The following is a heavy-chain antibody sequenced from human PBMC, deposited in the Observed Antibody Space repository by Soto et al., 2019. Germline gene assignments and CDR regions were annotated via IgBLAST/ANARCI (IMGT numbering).Heavy chain of an antibody. CDR3: ARDKQKHREGWIQIYYYGMDV. Sequence: ASVKVSCKASGYTFTSYGISWVRQAPGQGLEWMGWISAYNGNTNYAQKLQGRVTMTTDTSTSTAYMELRSLRSDDTAVYYCARDKQKHREGWIQIYYYGMDVWGQGTTVTVSS. J-gene: IGHJ6*02. CDR2: ISAYNGNT. D-gene: IGHD2-2*03. CDR1: GYTFTSYG. V-gene: IGHV1-18*04.